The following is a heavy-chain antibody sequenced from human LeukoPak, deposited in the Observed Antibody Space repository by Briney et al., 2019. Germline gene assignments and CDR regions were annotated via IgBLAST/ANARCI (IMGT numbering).Heavy chain of an antibody. CDR2: ISSSGGTI. V-gene: IGHV3-48*03. Sequence: GGSLRLSCAASGFTFSSYEMNWVRQAPGKGLEWVSYISSSGGTIYYADSVKGRFTISRDNAKNSLYLQMNSLRAEDTAVYYCAELGITMIGGVWGKGATVTISS. CDR1: GFTFSSYE. J-gene: IGHJ6*04. CDR3: AELGITMIGGV. D-gene: IGHD3-10*02.